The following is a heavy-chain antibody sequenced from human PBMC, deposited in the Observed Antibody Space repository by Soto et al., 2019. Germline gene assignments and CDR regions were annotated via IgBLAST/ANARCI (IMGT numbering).Heavy chain of an antibody. Sequence: GASVKVSCKASGYSFTNYAIHWVRQAPGQRLECMGWINTGSGNTKYSQQFQGRVTITRDTSANTAYMELSSLTSEDTAVYYCARGLTIFFQDYWGQGTLVTVSS. V-gene: IGHV1-3*04. D-gene: IGHD3-9*01. CDR2: INTGSGNT. J-gene: IGHJ4*02. CDR3: ARGLTIFFQDY. CDR1: GYSFTNYA.